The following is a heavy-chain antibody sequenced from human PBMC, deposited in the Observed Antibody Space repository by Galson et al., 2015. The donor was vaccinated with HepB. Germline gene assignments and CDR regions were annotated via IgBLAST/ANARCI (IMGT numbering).Heavy chain of an antibody. Sequence: SVKVSCKASGYTFTGYYMHWVRQAPGQGLEWMGWINPNSGGTNYAQKFQGRVTMTRDTSISTAYMELSRLRSDDTAVYYCARGGTSLDTAMVNYYYGMDVWGQGTTVTVSS. J-gene: IGHJ6*02. V-gene: IGHV1-2*02. CDR2: INPNSGGT. D-gene: IGHD5-18*01. CDR1: GYTFTGYY. CDR3: ARGGTSLDTAMVNYYYGMDV.